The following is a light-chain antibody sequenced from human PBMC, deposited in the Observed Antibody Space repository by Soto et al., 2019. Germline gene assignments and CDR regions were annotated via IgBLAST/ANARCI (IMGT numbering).Light chain of an antibody. CDR2: WAS. CDR3: QQYSSTPRT. CDR1: QSVLHSSNNQNY. V-gene: IGKV4-1*01. Sequence: DIVMTQPPDSLAVSLGERATINCKSSQSVLHSSNNQNYLAWYQQKPGQPPKLLIYWASTRESGVPDRFSGSGSGTDFTLTISTLQAEDVAVYYCQQYSSTPRTFGQGTKVEIK. J-gene: IGKJ1*01.